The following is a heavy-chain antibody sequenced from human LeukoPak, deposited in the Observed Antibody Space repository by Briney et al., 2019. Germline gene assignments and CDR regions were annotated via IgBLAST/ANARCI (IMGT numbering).Heavy chain of an antibody. CDR1: GGCISSYY. Sequence: SETLSLTCTVSGGCISSYYWSWIRQPPGKGLEWIGYIYYSGSTNYNPSLKSRVTISVDTSKNQFSLKLSSVTAADTAVYYCARAGSPNWFDPWGQGTLVTVSS. CDR3: ARAGSPNWFDP. J-gene: IGHJ5*02. D-gene: IGHD2-15*01. CDR2: IYYSGST. V-gene: IGHV4-59*01.